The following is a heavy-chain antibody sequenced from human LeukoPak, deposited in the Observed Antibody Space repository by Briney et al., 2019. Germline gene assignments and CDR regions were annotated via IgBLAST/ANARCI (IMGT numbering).Heavy chain of an antibody. CDR1: GYTFTSYY. CDR2: VNPNSGGT. D-gene: IGHD6-13*01. J-gene: IGHJ5*02. CDR3: ARDTGALIAAAGTPWFDP. V-gene: IGHV1-2*02. Sequence: VASVKVSCKASGYTFTSYYTHWVRQAPGQGLEWMGWVNPNSGGTNYAQKFQGRVTMTRDTSISTAYMELSRLRSDDTAVYYCARDTGALIAAAGTPWFDPWGQGTLVTVSS.